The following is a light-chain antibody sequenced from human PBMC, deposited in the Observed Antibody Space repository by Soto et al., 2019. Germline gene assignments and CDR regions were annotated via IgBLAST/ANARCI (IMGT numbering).Light chain of an antibody. Sequence: IEMTQSPSALSVSLGERVTLTCRASQRLXSNFAWDKGKPGQAPRILIXDESTRATVIPARFIGSGSGREFTLNLSSMQSAEFEVYYCQQYNNWPPRTFGGGTKVDIK. CDR2: DES. V-gene: IGKV3-15*01. CDR1: QRLXSN. CDR3: QQYNNWPPRT. J-gene: IGKJ4*01.